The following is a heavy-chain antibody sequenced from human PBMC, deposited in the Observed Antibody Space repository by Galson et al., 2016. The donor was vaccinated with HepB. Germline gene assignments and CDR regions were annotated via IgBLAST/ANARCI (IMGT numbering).Heavy chain of an antibody. V-gene: IGHV3-74*01. CDR2: LTSEGLT. CDR1: GFPFNSFW. CDR3: ARENHGRVDY. D-gene: IGHD5-24*01. J-gene: IGHJ4*02. Sequence: SLRLSCAASGFPFNSFWMDWVRQAPGKGLVWVSLLTSEGLTTYADFVEGRFSISRDNARNTLLLQMDSLRVEDTAVYYCARENHGRVDYWGQGTLVTVSS.